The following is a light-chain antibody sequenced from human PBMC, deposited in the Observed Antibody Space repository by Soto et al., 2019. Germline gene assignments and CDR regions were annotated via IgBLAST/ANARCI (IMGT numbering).Light chain of an antibody. CDR3: QQYDSSACT. Sequence: EIVLTQSPGTLSLSPGERATLSCRASQSVSSSYLAWYQQKPGQTPRLLIYGASSRATGIPDRFSGSGSGTDFILTISRQDPDVFTFYCCQQYDSSACTFGQGTQVEIK. V-gene: IGKV3-20*01. CDR1: QSVSSSY. CDR2: GAS. J-gene: IGKJ1*01.